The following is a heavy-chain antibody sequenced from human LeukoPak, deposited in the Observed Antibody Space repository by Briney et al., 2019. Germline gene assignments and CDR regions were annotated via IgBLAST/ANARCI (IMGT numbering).Heavy chain of an antibody. J-gene: IGHJ5*02. D-gene: IGHD3-10*01. CDR2: IYTSGST. V-gene: IGHV4-4*07. CDR1: GNSFGNYY. Sequence: SETLSLTCTVSGNSFGNYYWSWIRQPAGKGLEWIGRIYTSGSTNYNPSLKSRVTMSVDTSKNQFSLKLSSVTAADTAVYYCARDRGLTMVRGVIITGDNWFDPWGQGTLVTVSS. CDR3: ARDRGLTMVRGVIITGDNWFDP.